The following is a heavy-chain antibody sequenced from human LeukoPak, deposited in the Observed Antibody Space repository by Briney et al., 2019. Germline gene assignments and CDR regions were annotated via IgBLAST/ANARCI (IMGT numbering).Heavy chain of an antibody. CDR1: GGTFSSYA. V-gene: IGHV1-69*05. J-gene: IGHJ4*02. D-gene: IGHD3-10*01. Sequence: SVKVSCKASGGTFSSYAISWVRQAPGQGREWKGGIIPIFGTANYAQKFQGRVTITTDESTSTAYMELSSLRSEDTAVYYCARVAQSYGSGSYEDFDYWGQGTLVTVPS. CDR3: ARVAQSYGSGSYEDFDY. CDR2: IIPIFGTA.